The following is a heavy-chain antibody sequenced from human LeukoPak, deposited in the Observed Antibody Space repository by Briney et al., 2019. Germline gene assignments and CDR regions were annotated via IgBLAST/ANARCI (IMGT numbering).Heavy chain of an antibody. J-gene: IGHJ6*03. V-gene: IGHV4-4*09. CDR2: IYTSGST. Sequence: SETLSLTCTVSGGSISSYYWSWIRQPPGKGLEWIGYIYTSGSTNYNPSLKSRVTISVDTSKNQCSLKLSSVTAADTAVYYCARQGGRVDTAMVRLSYMDVWGKGTTVTVSS. CDR1: GGSISSYY. CDR3: ARQGGRVDTAMVRLSYMDV. D-gene: IGHD5-18*01.